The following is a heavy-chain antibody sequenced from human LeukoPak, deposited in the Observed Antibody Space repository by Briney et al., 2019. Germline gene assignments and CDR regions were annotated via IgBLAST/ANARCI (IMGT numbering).Heavy chain of an antibody. V-gene: IGHV3-30*18. Sequence: GGSLRLSCAASGFTFSSYGMHWVRQAPGKGLEWVAVISYDGSNKYYADSAKGRFTISRDNSKNTLYLQMNSLRAEDTAVYYCAKDRGGTPDYWGQGTLVTVSS. D-gene: IGHD2-15*01. CDR2: ISYDGSNK. CDR3: AKDRGGTPDY. CDR1: GFTFSSYG. J-gene: IGHJ4*02.